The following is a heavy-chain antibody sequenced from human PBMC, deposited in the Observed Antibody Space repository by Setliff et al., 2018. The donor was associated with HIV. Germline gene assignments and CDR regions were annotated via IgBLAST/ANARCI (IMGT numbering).Heavy chain of an antibody. D-gene: IGHD4-17*01. CDR1: GGTFSNYA. Sequence: SVKVSCKASGGTFSNYAISWVRQAPGQGLEWMGGIIPIFGAANYAQKFQGRVTMTTDTSTSTAHMELRSLRSDDTAVYYCAMGLSPINGDYVLGYWGQGTLVTVSS. CDR2: IIPIFGAA. CDR3: AMGLSPINGDYVLGY. V-gene: IGHV1-69*05. J-gene: IGHJ4*02.